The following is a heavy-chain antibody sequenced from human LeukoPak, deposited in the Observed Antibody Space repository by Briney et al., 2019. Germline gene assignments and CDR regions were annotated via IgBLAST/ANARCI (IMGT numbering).Heavy chain of an antibody. J-gene: IGHJ4*02. D-gene: IGHD3-22*01. V-gene: IGHV3-64D*06. CDR2: ISGNGGTT. Sequence: PGGSLRLSCSASGFTFSSYAMHWVRQAPGKGLEYVSTISGNGGTTYYADSVRGRFTISRDNSKNTLYLQMSSMRADDSAVYYCVKDDSSGYKEKWGQGSLVTVSS. CDR1: GFTFSSYA. CDR3: VKDDSSGYKEK.